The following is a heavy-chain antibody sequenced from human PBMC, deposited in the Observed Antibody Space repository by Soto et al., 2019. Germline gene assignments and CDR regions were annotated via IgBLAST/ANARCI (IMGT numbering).Heavy chain of an antibody. J-gene: IGHJ4*02. D-gene: IGHD5-12*01. CDR1: GFTFSNYY. CDR2: IRSGRDT. CDR3: VSWDDIVGYND. V-gene: IGHV3-21*01. Sequence: GGSLRLSCAVSGFTFSNYYIHWVRQAPGKGLEWVSSIRSGRDTFYADSVKGRFSISRDDATSSLYLQMNSLRVDDTAVYYCVSWDDIVGYNDWGQGSLVTVSS.